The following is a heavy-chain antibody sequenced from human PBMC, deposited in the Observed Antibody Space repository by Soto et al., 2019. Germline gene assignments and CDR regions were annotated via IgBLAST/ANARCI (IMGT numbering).Heavy chain of an antibody. D-gene: IGHD3-3*01. V-gene: IGHV4-59*01. CDR2: IYYSGST. Sequence: QVQLQESGPGLVKPSETLSLTCTVSGGSISSYYWSWIRQPPGKGLEWIGYIYYSGSTNYNPSLKSRVTISVDTSKNQFSLKLSSVTAADTAVYYCARAGGGYDFWSGLNYWGQGTLVTVSS. CDR3: ARAGGGYDFWSGLNY. J-gene: IGHJ4*02. CDR1: GGSISSYY.